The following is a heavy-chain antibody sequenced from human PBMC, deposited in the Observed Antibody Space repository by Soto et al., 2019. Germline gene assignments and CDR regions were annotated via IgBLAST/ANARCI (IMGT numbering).Heavy chain of an antibody. Sequence: SETLSLTCAVSGGSMSFYSWSWIRQPPGKGLEWIGYIHHSGDTDYNPSLKSRVTISVDRPQNQLSLKLTSVTTADTAVYYCARAHCSNGICCAFDIWGPGTKVTVSS. CDR1: GGSMSFYS. J-gene: IGHJ3*02. V-gene: IGHV4-59*01. D-gene: IGHD2-8*01. CDR3: ARAHCSNGICCAFDI. CDR2: IHHSGDT.